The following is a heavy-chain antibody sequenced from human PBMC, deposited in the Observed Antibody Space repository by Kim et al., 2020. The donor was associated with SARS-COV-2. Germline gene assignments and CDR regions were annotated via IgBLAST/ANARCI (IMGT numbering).Heavy chain of an antibody. J-gene: IGHJ3*02. V-gene: IGHV1-69*02. CDR3: ASIVLAGKDAFDI. D-gene: IGHD2-15*01. Sequence: YAQKFQGRVTITADKSTSTAYMERSSLRSEETAVYYCASIVLAGKDAFDIWGQGTMVTVSS.